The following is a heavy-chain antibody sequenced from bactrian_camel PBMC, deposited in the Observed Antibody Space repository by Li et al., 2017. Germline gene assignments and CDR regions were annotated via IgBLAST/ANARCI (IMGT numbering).Heavy chain of an antibody. V-gene: IGHV3S1*01. D-gene: IGHD7*01. Sequence: QVQLVESGGGSVQPGGSLRLSCAASGFYSSTYWMFWVRQAPGKGLEWVSTINKSGGAIRYADSVKGRFTISRDNAKNSVYLQMDSLKPQDTAMYYCAADLSLGTRTCMGLDWWRYDFNYWGQGTQVTVS. CDR2: INKSGGAI. CDR3: AADLSLGTRTCMGLDWWRYDFNY. CDR1: GFYSSTYW. J-gene: IGHJ4*01.